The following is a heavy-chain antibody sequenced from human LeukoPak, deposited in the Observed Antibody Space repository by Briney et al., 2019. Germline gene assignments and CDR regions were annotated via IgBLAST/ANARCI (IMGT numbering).Heavy chain of an antibody. J-gene: IGHJ6*02. D-gene: IGHD6-13*01. CDR3: ARDGVAAAGYGMDV. CDR1: GFTFSSNY. CDR2: IYSGGTT. V-gene: IGHV3-53*01. Sequence: PGGSLRLSCAASGFTFSSNYMSWVRQAPGKGLEWVSAIYSGGTTYYAGSVKGRFIVSSENSKNTLYLQMNSLRAEDTAVYYCARDGVAAAGYGMDVWGQGTTVTVSS.